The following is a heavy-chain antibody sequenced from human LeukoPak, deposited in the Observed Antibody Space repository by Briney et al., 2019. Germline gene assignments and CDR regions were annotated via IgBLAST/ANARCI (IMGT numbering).Heavy chain of an antibody. Sequence: GESLKISCKGSGYSFTSYWIGWVRQMPGKSLELMGLIYPGDSDTRYSPSFQGQVTISADKSISTAYLQWSSLKASDTAMYYCARLGNVDTAMGNWFDPWGQGTLVTVPS. CDR2: IYPGDSDT. J-gene: IGHJ5*02. CDR3: ARLGNVDTAMGNWFDP. D-gene: IGHD5-18*01. V-gene: IGHV5-51*01. CDR1: GYSFTSYW.